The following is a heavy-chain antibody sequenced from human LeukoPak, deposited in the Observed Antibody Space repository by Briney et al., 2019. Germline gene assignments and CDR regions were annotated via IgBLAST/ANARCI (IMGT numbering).Heavy chain of an antibody. D-gene: IGHD3-22*01. CDR2: INHSGST. V-gene: IGHV4-34*01. CDR3: ARGPLDYDGTGYNYYYYMDV. Sequence: SETLSLTCAVYGGSFSGYYWSWLRQPPGKGLEWIGEINHSGSTNYNPSLKSRVTISVDTSKNQFSLKLNSVTAADTAVYYCARGPLDYDGTGYNYYYYMDVWGKGTTVTVSS. J-gene: IGHJ6*03. CDR1: GGSFSGYY.